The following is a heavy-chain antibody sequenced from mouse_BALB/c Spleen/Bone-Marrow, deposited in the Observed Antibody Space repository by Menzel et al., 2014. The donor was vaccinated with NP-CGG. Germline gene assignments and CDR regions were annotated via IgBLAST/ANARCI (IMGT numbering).Heavy chain of an antibody. D-gene: IGHD1-1*01. CDR2: ISTYSGNT. V-gene: IGHV1-67*01. J-gene: IGHJ3*01. CDR1: GYTFTDYA. CDR3: ARAGYGSSYDWFAY. Sequence: QVQLQQPGPELVRPGASVKISCKGSGYTFTDYAMHWVKQSHAKSLEWIGVISTYSGNTNYNQKFKGKATMTVDKSSSTAYMELARLTSEDSAIYYCARAGYGSSYDWFAYWGQGTLVTVSA.